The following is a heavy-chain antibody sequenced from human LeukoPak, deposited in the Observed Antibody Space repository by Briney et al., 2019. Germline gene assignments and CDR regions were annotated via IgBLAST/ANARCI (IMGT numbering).Heavy chain of an antibody. CDR3: ARDARGYSFSHYAFNV. CDR2: IYYSGST. D-gene: IGHD5-18*01. Sequence: SETLSLTCTVSGGSISSGGYYWTWIRQRPGKGLEWIGFIYYSGSTYYNPSLKSRVTMSLDTSKNQFSLKLRSVTAADTAVYYCARDARGYSFSHYAFNVWGQGTMVAVSS. J-gene: IGHJ3*01. V-gene: IGHV4-31*03. CDR1: GGSISSGGYY.